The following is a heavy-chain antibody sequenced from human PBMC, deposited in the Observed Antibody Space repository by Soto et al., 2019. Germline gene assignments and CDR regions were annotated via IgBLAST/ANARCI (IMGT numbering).Heavy chain of an antibody. CDR2: ISGSGGST. CDR3: ARRGSGSYADY. J-gene: IGHJ4*02. CDR1: GFTFSSYA. Sequence: GGSLRLSCAASGFTFSSYAMRWVRQAPVKGLEWVSAISGSGGSTYYADSVKGRFTISRDNSKNTLYLQMNSLRAEDTAVYDCARRGSGSYADYWGQGTLVTVSS. D-gene: IGHD1-26*01. V-gene: IGHV3-23*01.